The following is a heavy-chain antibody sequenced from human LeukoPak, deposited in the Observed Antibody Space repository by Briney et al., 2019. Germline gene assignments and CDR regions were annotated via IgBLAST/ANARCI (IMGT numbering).Heavy chain of an antibody. D-gene: IGHD1-7*01. CDR2: INDSGTI. Sequence: SETLSLTCAVYGGSSSNYYWSWSRQSPGKGLEWIGEINDSGTINYNPSLMSRVTISVDKSKNQFSLKLSSVTAADTAVYYCARRWNYGRNYYIDVWGKGAKVSVSS. CDR3: ARRWNYGRNYYIDV. J-gene: IGHJ6*03. V-gene: IGHV4-34*01. CDR1: GGSSSNYY.